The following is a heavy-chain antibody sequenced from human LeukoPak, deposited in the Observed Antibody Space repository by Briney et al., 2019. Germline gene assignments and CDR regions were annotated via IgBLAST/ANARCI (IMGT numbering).Heavy chain of an antibody. D-gene: IGHD6-19*01. CDR3: ARHDIAVAALDY. J-gene: IGHJ4*02. V-gene: IGHV4-39*01. CDR1: GGSISSSSYY. Sequence: PSETLSLTCTVSGGSISSSSYYWGWLRQPPGTGLEWIGSIYYSGSTYYNPSLKSRVTISVDTSKDQFSLKLSSVTAADTAVYYCARHDIAVAALDYWGQGTLVTVSS. CDR2: IYYSGST.